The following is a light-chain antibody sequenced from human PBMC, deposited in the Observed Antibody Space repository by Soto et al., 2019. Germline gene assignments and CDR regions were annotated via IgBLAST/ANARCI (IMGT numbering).Light chain of an antibody. Sequence: QSVLTQPPSASGSPGQSVIISCTGTSSDVGGYNYVSWYQQHPGKAPKLMIYEVSKRPSGVPDRFSGSKSGNTASLTVSGLQAEDEADYYCSSYAGSPHVVFGGGTKVTVL. CDR3: SSYAGSPHVV. J-gene: IGLJ2*01. CDR1: SSDVGGYNY. CDR2: EVS. V-gene: IGLV2-8*01.